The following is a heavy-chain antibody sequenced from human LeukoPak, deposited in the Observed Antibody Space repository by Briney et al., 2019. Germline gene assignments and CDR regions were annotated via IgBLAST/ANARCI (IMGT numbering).Heavy chain of an antibody. D-gene: IGHD4-23*01. CDR3: AKYAPPTTVVTRFFDS. CDR1: GFTFSSYA. Sequence: GGSLRLSCAASGFTFSSYAMTWVRQAPGKGLEWVSVIGRYGGDIHYADSVEGRFTISRDDSKNTLYLQMNSLRVEDTAIYYCAKYAPPTTVVTRFFDSWGQGTLVTVSS. CDR2: IGRYGGDI. J-gene: IGHJ4*02. V-gene: IGHV3-23*01.